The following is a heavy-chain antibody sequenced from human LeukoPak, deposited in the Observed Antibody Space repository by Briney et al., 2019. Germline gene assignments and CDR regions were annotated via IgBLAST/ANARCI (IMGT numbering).Heavy chain of an antibody. D-gene: IGHD4-23*01. CDR3: ARDFPGNSGALTYYYYYYMDV. J-gene: IGHJ6*03. CDR2: ISSSGSTI. V-gene: IGHV3-48*04. Sequence: SGGSLRLSCAASGFTFSSYSMNWVRQAPGKGLEWVSYISSSGSTIYYADSVKGRFTISRDNAKNSRYLQMNSLRAEDTAVYYCARDFPGNSGALTYYYYYYMDVWGKGTTVTVSS. CDR1: GFTFSSYS.